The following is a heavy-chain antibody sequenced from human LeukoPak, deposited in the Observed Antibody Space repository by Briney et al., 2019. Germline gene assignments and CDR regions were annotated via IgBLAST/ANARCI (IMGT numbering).Heavy chain of an antibody. CDR3: ARGLTTRGYFDY. Sequence: KPSETLSLTCTVSGGSISSYYWSWIRQPAGKGLEWIGRIDTSGNTNYKPSLKSRVTMSVDTSKNQFSLKLSSVTAADTAVYYCARGLTTRGYFDYWGQGTLVTVSS. CDR2: IDTSGNT. V-gene: IGHV4-4*07. D-gene: IGHD1-14*01. J-gene: IGHJ4*02. CDR1: GGSISSYY.